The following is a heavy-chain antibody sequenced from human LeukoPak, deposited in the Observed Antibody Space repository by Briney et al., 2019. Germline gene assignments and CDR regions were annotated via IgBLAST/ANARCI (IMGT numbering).Heavy chain of an antibody. CDR2: ISYDGIKK. CDR3: AKVYCGGDCYSHFDY. D-gene: IGHD2-21*02. V-gene: IGHV3-30*18. CDR1: GSSFNMHA. Sequence: PGGSLRLSCGASGSSFNMHAMHWVRQAPGKGLEWVAVISYDGIKKYFADSVKGRFTISRDNSKNTLYLQMNSLRAEDTAVYYCAKVYCGGDCYSHFDYWGQGSLVTVSS. J-gene: IGHJ4*02.